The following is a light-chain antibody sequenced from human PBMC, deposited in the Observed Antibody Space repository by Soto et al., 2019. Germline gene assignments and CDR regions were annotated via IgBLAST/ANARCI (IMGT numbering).Light chain of an antibody. J-gene: IGKJ1*01. CDR2: LGS. Sequence: ILMTQSPLSLPVTPGEPASISCRSSQSLVHTNGKNYLDWYLQKPGQSPRLLIYLGSNRASGVPDRFSGSGSGTDFTLTISRVEAEDVGVYYCMQALDTRTFGQGTKVEIK. CDR1: QSLVHTNGKNY. V-gene: IGKV2-28*01. CDR3: MQALDTRT.